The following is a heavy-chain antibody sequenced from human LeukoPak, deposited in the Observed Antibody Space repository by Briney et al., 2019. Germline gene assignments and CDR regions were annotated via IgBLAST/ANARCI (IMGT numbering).Heavy chain of an antibody. CDR3: ARELNILTGYFRGPCNFDY. V-gene: IGHV1-2*02. D-gene: IGHD3-9*01. J-gene: IGHJ4*02. Sequence: PRASVKVSCTASGYTFTGYYMHWVRQAPGQGLEWMGWINPNSGGTNYAQTFQGRVTMTRDTSISTAYMELSRLRSDDTAVYYCARELNILTGYFRGPCNFDYWGQGTLVTVSS. CDR2: INPNSGGT. CDR1: GYTFTGYY.